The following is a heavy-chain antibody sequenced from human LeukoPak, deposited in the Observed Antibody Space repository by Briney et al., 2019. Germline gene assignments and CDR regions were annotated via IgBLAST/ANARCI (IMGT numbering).Heavy chain of an antibody. CDR2: IYYSGST. J-gene: IGHJ5*02. V-gene: IGHV4-59*01. Sequence: SETLSLTCTVSGGSISSYYWSWIRQPPGKGLEWIGYIYYSGSTHYNPSLKSRVTISVDTPKNNFSLKLSSVTPPDTAVYYCARQTYYYESSGYWVPIGCDPWGQGTLVTVSS. D-gene: IGHD3-22*01. CDR1: GGSISSYY. CDR3: ARQTYYYESSGYWVPIGCDP.